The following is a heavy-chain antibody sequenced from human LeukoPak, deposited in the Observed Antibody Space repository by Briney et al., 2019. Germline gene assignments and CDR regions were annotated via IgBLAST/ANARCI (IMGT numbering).Heavy chain of an antibody. Sequence: GGSLRLSCAASGFTFSSYAMHWVRQAPGKGLEWVAVISYDGSNKYYADSVKGRFTISRDNSKNTLYLQMNSLRAEDTAVYYCARPPGEVRGVINYFDDWGQGTLATVSS. CDR2: ISYDGSNK. D-gene: IGHD3-10*01. V-gene: IGHV3-30*04. CDR1: GFTFSSYA. CDR3: ARPPGEVRGVINYFDD. J-gene: IGHJ4*02.